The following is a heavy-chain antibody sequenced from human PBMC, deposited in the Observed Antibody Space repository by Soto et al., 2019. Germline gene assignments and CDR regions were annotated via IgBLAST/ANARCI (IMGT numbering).Heavy chain of an antibody. V-gene: IGHV3-15*01. CDR2: IKSRVDGGAT. CDR1: GFTFTNAW. Sequence: EVQLVESGGGLVKPGGSLRLSCAASGFTFTNAWMNWVRQAPGKGLEWVGRIKSRVDGGATDYAVPVKGRFTISRDDSENTVYLQMTSLKTEDTAVYYCVASAVGATFDFWGQGTLVTVSS. J-gene: IGHJ4*02. D-gene: IGHD1-26*01. CDR3: VASAVGATFDF.